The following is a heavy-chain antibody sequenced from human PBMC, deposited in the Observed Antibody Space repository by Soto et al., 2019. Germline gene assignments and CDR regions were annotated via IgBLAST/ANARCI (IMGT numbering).Heavy chain of an antibody. CDR3: ARVLRDVLSDRYYWYFDL. CDR2: IYYITTS. J-gene: IGHJ2*01. D-gene: IGHD3-16*02. CDR1: GASISSGGYY. Sequence: QVQLQKSGPGLVKPSQTLSLTCTVSGASISSGGYYWGWIRQHPEKGLERIGFIYYITTSYYNQTLESRITLSVDTSKNHFSLNLTSVSAADTAVYYCARVLRDVLSDRYYWYFDLWGRGSLVTVSS. V-gene: IGHV4-31*03.